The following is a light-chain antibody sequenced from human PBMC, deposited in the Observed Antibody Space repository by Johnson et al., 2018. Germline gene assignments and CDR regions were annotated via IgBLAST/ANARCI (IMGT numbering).Light chain of an antibody. CDR2: ENN. CDR3: GTWDSSLSAGNV. Sequence: QSVLTQPPSVSAAPGQKVTISCSGSSSNIGNNYVSWYQQLPGTAPKLLIYENNKRPSGIPDRFSGSKSGTSAILGITGLQTGDEADYYCGTWDSSLSAGNVFGTGTKFTDL. J-gene: IGLJ1*01. V-gene: IGLV1-51*02. CDR1: SSNIGNNY.